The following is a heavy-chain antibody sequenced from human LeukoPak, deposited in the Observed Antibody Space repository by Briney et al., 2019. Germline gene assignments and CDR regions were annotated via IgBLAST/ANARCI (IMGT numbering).Heavy chain of an antibody. V-gene: IGHV4-39*01. CDR1: GGSISSRGYY. J-gene: IGHJ5*02. D-gene: IGHD3-22*01. Sequence: SETLSLTCTLSGGSISSRGYYWGWIRQPPGKGLEWIGTVYYTGSTYYNPSLKSRVTISEDTSRNQFSLKLNSVSAADTAVYYCARGSGTYYYDSGGYLNWFDPWGQGILVTVSS. CDR3: ARGSGTYYYDSGGYLNWFDP. CDR2: VYYTGST.